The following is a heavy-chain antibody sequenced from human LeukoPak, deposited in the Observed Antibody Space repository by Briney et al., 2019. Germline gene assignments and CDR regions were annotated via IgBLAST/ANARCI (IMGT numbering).Heavy chain of an antibody. D-gene: IGHD2-2*01. Sequence: ASVKVSCKASGYTFTGYYMHWVRQAPGQGLEWMGWINPNSGGTNYAQKFQGRVTMTRDTSISTAYMELSRLRSDDTAVYYCASVKGWRCSSTRCPRFDYWGQGTLVTVSS. CDR1: GYTFTGYY. V-gene: IGHV1-2*02. J-gene: IGHJ4*02. CDR3: ASVKGWRCSSTRCPRFDY. CDR2: INPNSGGT.